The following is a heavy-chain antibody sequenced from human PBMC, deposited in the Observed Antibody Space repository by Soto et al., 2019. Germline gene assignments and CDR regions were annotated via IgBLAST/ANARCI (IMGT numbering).Heavy chain of an antibody. J-gene: IGHJ4*02. V-gene: IGHV4-34*01. D-gene: IGHD3-3*01. CDR3: ASLSGGRFLDKGDY. Sequence: QVQLHQWGPGLLKPSEILSLTCAVYNGSFMGYYWTWVRQPPGKGLEWIGEINHVGSPNYNPSLKSRVVISIDTSKQQFSLRLNSLTAADTAVYYCASLSGGRFLDKGDYWGQGIQVTVSS. CDR2: INHVGSP. CDR1: NGSFMGYY.